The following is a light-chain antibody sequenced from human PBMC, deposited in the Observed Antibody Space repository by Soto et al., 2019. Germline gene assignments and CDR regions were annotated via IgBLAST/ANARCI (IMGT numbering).Light chain of an antibody. V-gene: IGLV2-8*01. CDR3: SSYAGSNNLV. J-gene: IGLJ2*01. Sequence: QSALAPPPSASGSRGQSVTISCTGTSSDVGGYNYVSWYQQHPGKAPKLMIYEVSKRPSGVPDRFSGSKSGNTASLTVSGLQAEDEADYYCSSYAGSNNLVFGGGTKLTVL. CDR2: EVS. CDR1: SSDVGGYNY.